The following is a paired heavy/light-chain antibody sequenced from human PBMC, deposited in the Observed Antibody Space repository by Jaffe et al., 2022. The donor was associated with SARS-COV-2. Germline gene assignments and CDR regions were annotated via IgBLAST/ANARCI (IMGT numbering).Heavy chain of an antibody. CDR3: SRDLVVPVGLNYYNHMDV. D-gene: IGHD2-15*01. CDR1: GYRFTMYP. V-gene: IGHV7-4-1*01. Sequence: QVQLVQSGSELKKPGASVMVSCKASGYRFTMYPINWVRQAPGQGLEWMGRINTNTGISTYAQGFTGRFVLSLDTSVSAAFLEILDLQAEDSAIYYCSRDLVVPVGLNYYNHMDVWGKGTTVTVSS. J-gene: IGHJ6*03. CDR2: INTNTGIS.
Light chain of an antibody. Sequence: DIQMTQSPLSLSADVRDRVTITCRASQSISTYLNWYQQRPGEAPELLIYGASNLQSGVPLRFSGSGSGTDFTLTISSLQPEDSATYFCQQSYRTPYTFGQGTKLEIK. V-gene: IGKV1-39*01. J-gene: IGKJ2*01. CDR1: QSISTY. CDR3: QQSYRTPYT. CDR2: GAS.